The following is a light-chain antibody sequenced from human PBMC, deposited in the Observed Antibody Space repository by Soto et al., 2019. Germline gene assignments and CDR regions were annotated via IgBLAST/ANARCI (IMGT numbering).Light chain of an antibody. Sequence: EIVMTQSPATLSVSPGEIATLSFSASQSVSSYLAWYQQKPGQAPRLLIYGGSSRATGIPVRFSGSGSGTDFTLTIDNLQPEDFAIYYCQRRNNWPPITFGQGTRLEIK. J-gene: IGKJ5*01. CDR1: QSVSSY. CDR2: GGS. CDR3: QRRNNWPPIT. V-gene: IGKV3-11*01.